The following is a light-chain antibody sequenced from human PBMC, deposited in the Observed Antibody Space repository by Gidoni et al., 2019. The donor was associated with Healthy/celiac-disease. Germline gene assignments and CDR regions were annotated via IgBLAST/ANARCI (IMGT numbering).Light chain of an antibody. CDR3: QQYNSYVT. V-gene: IGKV1-5*01. Sequence: DIQMTQSPSTLSASVGDRVTITCRASQSISSWLAWYQQKPGKAPKLLIYDSSSLESGVPSRFSGSGSGTEFTLTISSLQHDDFATYYCQQYNSYVTFGPXTKVDIK. CDR1: QSISSW. J-gene: IGKJ3*01. CDR2: DSS.